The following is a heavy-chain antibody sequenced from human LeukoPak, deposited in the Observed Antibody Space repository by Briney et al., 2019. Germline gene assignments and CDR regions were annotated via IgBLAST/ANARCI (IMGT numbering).Heavy chain of an antibody. CDR2: ISGGSFDT. J-gene: IGHJ4*02. V-gene: IGHV3-23*01. Sequence: GGSLRLSCAASGFTFSTSAMNWVRQAPGKGLDWISGISGGSFDTNYADSVKGRFTISRDNSKNTLHLQMNGLRAEDTARYYCAKDLNNWNYFDSWGQGALVTVSS. CDR1: GFTFSTSA. D-gene: IGHD5-24*01. CDR3: AKDLNNWNYFDS.